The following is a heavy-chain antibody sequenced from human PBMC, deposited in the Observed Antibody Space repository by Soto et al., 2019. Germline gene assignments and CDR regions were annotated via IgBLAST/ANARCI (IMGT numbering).Heavy chain of an antibody. J-gene: IGHJ5*02. CDR2: IYYSGST. V-gene: IGHV4-59*01. CDR1: GGSISSYY. D-gene: IGHD5-18*01. Sequence: PSETLSLTCTVSGGSISSYYWSWIRQPPGKGLEWIGYIYYSGSTNYNPSLKSRVTISVDTSKNQFSLKLSSVTAADTAVYYCARDLSRGYSYGRRNWFDPWGQGTLVTVSS. CDR3: ARDLSRGYSYGRRNWFDP.